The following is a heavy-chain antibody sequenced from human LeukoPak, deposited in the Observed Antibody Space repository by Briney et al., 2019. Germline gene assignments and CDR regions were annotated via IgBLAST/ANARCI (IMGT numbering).Heavy chain of an antibody. D-gene: IGHD3-10*01. CDR3: AKSGGLSGSGRLAMDV. CDR2: ISGSGGST. J-gene: IGHJ6*02. Sequence: HPGGSLRLSCAASGFTFSTYAMSWVRLAPGKGLEWVSGISGSGGSTYYADSVKGRFTSSRDNSNNTLYVQMNSLRVEDTDVYYCAKSGGLSGSGRLAMDVWGQGTTVTVSS. CDR1: GFTFSTYA. V-gene: IGHV3-23*01.